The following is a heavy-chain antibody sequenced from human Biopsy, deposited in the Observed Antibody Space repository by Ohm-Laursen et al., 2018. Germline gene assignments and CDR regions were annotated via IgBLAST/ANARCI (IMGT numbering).Heavy chain of an antibody. Sequence: GTLSLIRTVSGDSINRSYRRGIRQAPGKALVWMGIISNSGNTNYNPSLKSRVTISADTSKNQFSLKLGSVTVADTAVFYCAGRGSGGRSFDYWGQGSLVTVSS. D-gene: IGHD2-15*01. CDR1: GDSINRSY. V-gene: IGHV4-59*08. CDR2: ISNSGNT. CDR3: AGRGSGGRSFDY. J-gene: IGHJ4*02.